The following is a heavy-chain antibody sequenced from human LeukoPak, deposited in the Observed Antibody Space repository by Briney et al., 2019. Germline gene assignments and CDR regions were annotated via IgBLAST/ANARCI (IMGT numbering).Heavy chain of an antibody. V-gene: IGHV1-69*13. Sequence: ASVKVSCKASGGTFSSYAISWVRQAPGQGLEWMGGIIPIFGTANYAQKFQGRVTMTADESTSTAYMELSSLRSEDTAVYYCAREGCSGSSTSCRVLWFDPWGQETLVTVSS. CDR2: IIPIFGTA. D-gene: IGHD2-2*01. CDR1: GGTFSSYA. CDR3: AREGCSGSSTSCRVLWFDP. J-gene: IGHJ5*02.